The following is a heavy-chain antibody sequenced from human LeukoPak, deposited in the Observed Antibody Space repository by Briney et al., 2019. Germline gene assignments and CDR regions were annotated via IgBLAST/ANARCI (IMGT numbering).Heavy chain of an antibody. V-gene: IGHV3-9*01. Sequence: GGSLRLSCAASGFTFDDYAMHWVRQAPGEGLEWVSGISWNSGSIGYADSVKGRFTISRDNAKNPLYLQMNSLRAEDTALYYCAKGDYYDSSGHYYYYGMDVWGQGTTVTVSS. CDR3: AKGDYYDSSGHYYYYGMDV. D-gene: IGHD3-22*01. J-gene: IGHJ6*02. CDR1: GFTFDDYA. CDR2: ISWNSGSI.